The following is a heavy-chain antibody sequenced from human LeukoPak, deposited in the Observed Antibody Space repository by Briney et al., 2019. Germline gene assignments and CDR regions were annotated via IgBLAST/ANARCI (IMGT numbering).Heavy chain of an antibody. CDR1: GYTFTSYG. Sequence: ASVKVSCKASGYTFTSYGISWVRQAPGQGLEWMGWISAYNGNTYYAQSLQGRVTMNTDTSTSTAYMEVRSLRSDDTAVYYCARDLKRGYSSGRYSWGTGSSNDYWGQGTLVTVSS. D-gene: IGHD6-19*01. J-gene: IGHJ4*02. V-gene: IGHV1-18*01. CDR2: ISAYNGNT. CDR3: ARDLKRGYSSGRYSWGTGSSNDY.